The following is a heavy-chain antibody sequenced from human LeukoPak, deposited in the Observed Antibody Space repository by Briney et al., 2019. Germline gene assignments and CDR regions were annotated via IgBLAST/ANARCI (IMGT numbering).Heavy chain of an antibody. CDR1: GLSRRTRGGG. Sequence: SGPTLVKPTQTLTLTCTFCGLSRRTRGGGVGWIRQPPGKALGWLALIYWDDDKRYSPSLKSRLTITKDTSKNQVVLTMTNMDPVDTATYYCAHRGRYCSSTSCYAAFDYWGQGTLVTVSS. CDR2: IYWDDDK. J-gene: IGHJ4*02. V-gene: IGHV2-5*02. D-gene: IGHD2-2*01. CDR3: AHRGRYCSSTSCYAAFDY.